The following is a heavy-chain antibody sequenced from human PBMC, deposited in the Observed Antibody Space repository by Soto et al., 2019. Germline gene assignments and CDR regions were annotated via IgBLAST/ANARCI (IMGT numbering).Heavy chain of an antibody. D-gene: IGHD5-18*01. CDR2: IYYSGST. CDR3: ARRYGSCFDY. J-gene: IGHJ4*02. Sequence: QVQLQESGPGLVKPSETLSLTCTVSGGSISSYYWSWIRQPPGKGLEWIGYIYYSGSTNYNPSLKSRATISVDTSRNQFSLKLSSVTATDTAVYYCARRYGSCFDYWGKGTLVTVSS. CDR1: GGSISSYY. V-gene: IGHV4-59*08.